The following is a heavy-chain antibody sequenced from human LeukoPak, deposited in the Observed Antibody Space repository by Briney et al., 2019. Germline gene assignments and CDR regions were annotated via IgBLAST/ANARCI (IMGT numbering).Heavy chain of an antibody. CDR2: ISARGGST. D-gene: IGHD3-22*01. V-gene: IGHV3-23*01. Sequence: GGSLRLSCAVSGLTFSSYAMSWVRQAPGKGLEWVSGISARGGSTYNADLVKGRFTISRDNSKNTLYLQMNSLRAEDTAIYYCANGRLFKGLLNYWGQGTLVAVSS. J-gene: IGHJ4*02. CDR3: ANGRLFKGLLNY. CDR1: GLTFSSYA.